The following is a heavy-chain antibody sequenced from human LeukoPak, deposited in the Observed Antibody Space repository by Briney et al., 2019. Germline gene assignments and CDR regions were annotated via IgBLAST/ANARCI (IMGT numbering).Heavy chain of an antibody. D-gene: IGHD4-17*01. V-gene: IGHV4-59*01. J-gene: IGHJ4*02. CDR2: IYYTGST. Sequence: SETLSLTCTVSGGSISSYYWSWIRQPPGKGLEWIGYIYYTGSTNYNPSLKSRVSISIDTSKNQFSLKLTPVTAADTAVYFCARDSHGDFSYWGQGTLVTVSS. CDR3: ARDSHGDFSY. CDR1: GGSISSYY.